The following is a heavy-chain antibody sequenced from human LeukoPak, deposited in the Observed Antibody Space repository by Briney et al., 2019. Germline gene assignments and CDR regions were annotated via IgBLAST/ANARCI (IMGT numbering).Heavy chain of an antibody. CDR3: ALHHGSYYVGRWFDP. CDR2: ISGSST. D-gene: IGHD1-26*01. J-gene: IGHJ5*02. Sequence: GGSLRLSCAASGFTFSSYAMSWVRQAPGKGLEWVSGISGSSTYYADSVKGRFTISRDNSKNTLYLQMNSLRAEDTAVYSCALHHGSYYVGRWFDPWDQGTLVTVSS. CDR1: GFTFSSYA. V-gene: IGHV3-23*01.